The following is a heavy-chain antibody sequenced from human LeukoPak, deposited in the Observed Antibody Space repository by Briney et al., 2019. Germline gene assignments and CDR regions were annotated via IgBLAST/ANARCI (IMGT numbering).Heavy chain of an antibody. Sequence: PGESLRLSCAASEFTFTTYWMSWVRQAPGKGLEWVANIKQDGSEKYYVDSVKGRFTTSRDNAKNSLYLQMNSLRAEDTAVYYCARGGSGSSPLMRGYYYYYYMDVWGKGTTVTVSS. CDR2: IKQDGSEK. D-gene: IGHD3-10*01. V-gene: IGHV3-7*01. J-gene: IGHJ6*03. CDR3: ARGGSGSSPLMRGYYYYYYMDV. CDR1: EFTFTTYW.